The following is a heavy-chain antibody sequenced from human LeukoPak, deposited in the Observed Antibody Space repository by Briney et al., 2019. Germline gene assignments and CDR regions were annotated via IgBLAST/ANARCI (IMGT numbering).Heavy chain of an antibody. V-gene: IGHV3-11*04. CDR1: GFTFSDYY. Sequence: PGGSLRLSCAASGFTFSDYYMSWIRQAPGKGLEWVSYIRSSGSTIYYADSVKGRFTISRDNAKNSLYLQMNSLRAEDTAVYYCARDSRYCSSTSCYIFTFDYWGQGTLVTVSS. CDR3: ARDSRYCSSTSCYIFTFDY. CDR2: IRSSGSTI. J-gene: IGHJ4*02. D-gene: IGHD2-2*01.